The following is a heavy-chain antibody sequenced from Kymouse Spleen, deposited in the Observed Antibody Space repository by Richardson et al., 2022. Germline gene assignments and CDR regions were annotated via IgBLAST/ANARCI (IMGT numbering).Heavy chain of an antibody. CDR2: INHSGST. CDR1: GGSFSGYY. D-gene: IGHD1-7*01. Sequence: QVQLQQWGAGLLKPSETLSLTCAVYGGSFSGYYWSWIRQPPGKGLEWIGEINHSGSTNYNPSLKSRVTISVDTSKNQFSLKLSSVTAADTAVYYCAAHNWNYGDYWGQGTLVTVSS. J-gene: IGHJ4*02. V-gene: IGHV4-34*01. CDR3: AAHNWNYGDY.